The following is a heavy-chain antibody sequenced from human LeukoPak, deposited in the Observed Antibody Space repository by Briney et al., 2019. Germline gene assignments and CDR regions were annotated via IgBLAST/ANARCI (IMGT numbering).Heavy chain of an antibody. D-gene: IGHD3-10*01. CDR2: INPSGGTT. Sequence: GASVKVSRKASGYTFTSYYMHWVRQAPGQGLEWMGIINPSGGTTSYAQRFQGRVTMTRDTSTSTVYMELSSLRSDDTALYYCARAGRGSGGFDYWGQGTLVTVSS. CDR1: GYTFTSYY. V-gene: IGHV1-46*01. CDR3: ARAGRGSGGFDY. J-gene: IGHJ4*02.